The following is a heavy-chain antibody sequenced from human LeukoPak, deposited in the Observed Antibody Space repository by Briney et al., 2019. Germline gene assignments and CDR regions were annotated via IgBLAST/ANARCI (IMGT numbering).Heavy chain of an antibody. CDR3: ARDPYCSSTSCYGHLDY. CDR1: GFTFSSYG. D-gene: IGHD2-2*01. V-gene: IGHV3-30*19. CDR2: ISYDGSNK. J-gene: IGHJ4*02. Sequence: GGSLRLSCAASGFTFSSYGMHWVRQAPGKGLEWVAVISYDGSNKYYADSVKGRFTISRDNSKNTLYLQMNSLRAEDTAMYYCARDPYCSSTSCYGHLDYWGQGTLVTVSS.